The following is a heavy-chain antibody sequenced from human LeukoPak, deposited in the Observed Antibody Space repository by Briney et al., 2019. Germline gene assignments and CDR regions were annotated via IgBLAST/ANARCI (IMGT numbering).Heavy chain of an antibody. J-gene: IGHJ4*02. CDR1: GFTFSSYG. D-gene: IGHD3-10*01. CDR3: AKDRRWGDITMVRGGTDY. Sequence: GGSLRLSCVASGFTFSSYGMHWVRQAPGKWLEWVAVISYDGSNKYYADSVKGRFTISRDNSKNTLYVQMNSLRAEDTAVYYCAKDRRWGDITMVRGGTDYWGQGTLVTVSS. CDR2: ISYDGSNK. V-gene: IGHV3-30*18.